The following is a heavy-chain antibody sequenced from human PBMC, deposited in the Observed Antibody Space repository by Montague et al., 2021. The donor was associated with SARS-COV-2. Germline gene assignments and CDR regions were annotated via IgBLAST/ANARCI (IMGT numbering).Heavy chain of an antibody. V-gene: IGHV4-34*01. D-gene: IGHD1-1*01. CDR1: SGSFRGYY. J-gene: IGHJ2*01. Sequence: SETLSLTCAVSSGSFRGYYWSWIRQPPGKGPEWIGGSRYGGTSYYNPSLKSRVTISIDTSKNQCSLKMTAVTAADTAVYFCARQDIQLRFDLWGRGTLVTVSS. CDR2: SRYGGTS. CDR3: ARQDIQLRFDL.